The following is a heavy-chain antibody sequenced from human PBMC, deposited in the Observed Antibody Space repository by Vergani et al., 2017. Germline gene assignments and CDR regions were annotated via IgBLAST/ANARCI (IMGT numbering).Heavy chain of an antibody. J-gene: IGHJ4*02. V-gene: IGHV3-30*18. CDR2: ISYDGSNK. D-gene: IGHD3-9*01. CDR1: GFTFSSYG. CDR3: AKGYSNYDILTDIDY. Sequence: QVQLVESGGGVVQPGRSLRLSCAASGFTFSSYGMHWVRQAPGKGLEWVAVISYDGSNKYYADSVKGRFTISRDNSKNTLYLQMKSLRAEDTAVYYCAKGYSNYDILTDIDYWGQGTLVTVSS.